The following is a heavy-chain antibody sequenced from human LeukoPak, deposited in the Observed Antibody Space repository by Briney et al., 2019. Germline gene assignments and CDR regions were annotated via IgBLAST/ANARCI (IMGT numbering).Heavy chain of an antibody. CDR1: GFTFSSYA. D-gene: IGHD2-2*03. Sequence: PGGSLRLSCAASGFTFSSYAMSWVRQAPGKGLEWVSAISGSGGSTYYADSVKGRFTISGDNSKNTLYLQMNSLRAEDTAVYYCAKGGDCSSTSCLRKGPTLSNIWGQGTMVTVSS. CDR3: AKGGDCSSTSCLRKGPTLSNI. CDR2: ISGSGGST. J-gene: IGHJ3*02. V-gene: IGHV3-23*01.